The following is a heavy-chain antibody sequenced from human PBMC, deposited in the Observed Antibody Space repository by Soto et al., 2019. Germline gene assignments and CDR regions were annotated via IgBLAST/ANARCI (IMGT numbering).Heavy chain of an antibody. CDR1: GYTFTSYG. CDR3: ARAHVGGGSGMDV. V-gene: IGHV1-18*04. Sequence: ASVKVSCKASGYTFTSYGISWGRQAPGQGLEWMGWISAYNGNTNYAQKLRGRVTMTTDTSTSTAYMELRSLRSDDTAVYYCARAHVGGGSGMDVWGQGTTVTVSS. J-gene: IGHJ6*02. CDR2: ISAYNGNT. D-gene: IGHD2-15*01.